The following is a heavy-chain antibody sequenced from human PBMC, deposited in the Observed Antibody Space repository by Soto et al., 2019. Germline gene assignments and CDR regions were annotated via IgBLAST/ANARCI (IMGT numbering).Heavy chain of an antibody. V-gene: IGHV4-59*01. J-gene: IGHJ4*02. CDR3: ARCVSSHFDY. Sequence: SETLSLTCTVSGGSISSYYWSWIRQPPGKGLEWIGYIYYSGSTNYNPSLKSRVTISVDTSKNQFFLKLSSVTAADTAVYYCARCVSSHFDYWGQGTLVTVSS. D-gene: IGHD6-6*01. CDR1: GGSISSYY. CDR2: IYYSGST.